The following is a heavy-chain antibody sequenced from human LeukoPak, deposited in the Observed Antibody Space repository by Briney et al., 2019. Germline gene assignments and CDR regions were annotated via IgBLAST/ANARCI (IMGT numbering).Heavy chain of an antibody. CDR1: GFTFSSYA. CDR2: ISGSGGST. V-gene: IGHV3-23*01. CDR3: AKDLRILGVVTPFDC. D-gene: IGHD3-3*01. Sequence: PGGSLRLSCAASGFTFSSYAMSWVRQAPGKGLEWVSAISGSGGSTYYADSVKGRFTISRDNSKNTLYLQMNSLRAEDTAVYYCAKDLRILGVVTPFDCWGQGTLVTVSS. J-gene: IGHJ4*02.